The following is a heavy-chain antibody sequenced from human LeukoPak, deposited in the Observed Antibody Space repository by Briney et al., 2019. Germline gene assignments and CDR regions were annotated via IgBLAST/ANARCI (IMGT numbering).Heavy chain of an antibody. CDR2: IYYSGST. J-gene: IGHJ3*02. CDR3: ARQKSMAEAAFDI. CDR1: GFIFTNYW. Sequence: GSLRLSCAASGFIFTNYWMSWIRQPPGKGLEWIGYIYYSGSTNYNPSLKSRVTISVDTSKNQFSLKLSSVTAADTAVYYCARQKSMAEAAFDIWGQGTMVTVSS. D-gene: IGHD6-19*01. V-gene: IGHV4-59*08.